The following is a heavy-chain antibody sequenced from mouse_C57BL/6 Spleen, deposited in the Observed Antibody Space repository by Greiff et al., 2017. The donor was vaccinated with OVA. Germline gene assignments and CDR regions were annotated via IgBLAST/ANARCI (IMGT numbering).Heavy chain of an antibody. J-gene: IGHJ4*01. CDR1: GYAFSSSW. V-gene: IGHV1-82*01. D-gene: IGHD2-4*01. CDR2: IYPGDGDT. Sequence: QVQLQQSGPELVKPGASVKISCKASGYAFSSSWMNWVKQRPGKGLEWIGRIYPGDGDTNYNGKFKGKATLTADKSSSTAYMQLSSLTSEDSAVYFCARDYEDYYAMDYWGQGTSVTVSS. CDR3: ARDYEDYYAMDY.